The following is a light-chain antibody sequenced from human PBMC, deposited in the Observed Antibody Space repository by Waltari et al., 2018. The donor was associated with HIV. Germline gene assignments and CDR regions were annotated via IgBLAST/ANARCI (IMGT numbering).Light chain of an antibody. V-gene: IGLV2-8*01. CDR3: SSYAGSNNLV. Sequence: QSALTPPPSASGSPGQSVTLSCTGTSSDVGGYNYVSWYQQHPGKAPKLMIYEVSKRPSGVPDRFFGSKSGNTASLTVSGLQAEDEADYYCSSYAGSNNLVFGGGTKLTVL. J-gene: IGLJ2*01. CDR2: EVS. CDR1: SSDVGGYNY.